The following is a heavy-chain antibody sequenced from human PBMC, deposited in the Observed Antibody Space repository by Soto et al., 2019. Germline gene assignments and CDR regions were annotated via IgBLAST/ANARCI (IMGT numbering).Heavy chain of an antibody. CDR1: GVSISSYF. Sequence: PSETLSLTCSVSGVSISSYFWSWIQQPPGRGLEWIGYTYHRGSTNYSPSLKSRVAISLDTSENQFSLKVSSVTAADTAVYYCARIGGYHGPLDYWGQGTPVTVSS. V-gene: IGHV4-59*01. CDR3: ARIGGYHGPLDY. CDR2: TYHRGST. D-gene: IGHD3-16*02. J-gene: IGHJ4*02.